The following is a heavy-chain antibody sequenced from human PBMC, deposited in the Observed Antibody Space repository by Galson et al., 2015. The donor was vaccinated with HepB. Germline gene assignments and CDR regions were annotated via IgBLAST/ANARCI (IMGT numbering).Heavy chain of an antibody. CDR2: IGTAGDT. CDR3: ARGRDLVFWSGYSDAFDI. J-gene: IGHJ3*02. V-gene: IGHV3-13*01. CDR1: GFTFSSYD. D-gene: IGHD3-3*01. Sequence: SLRLSCAASGFTFSSYDMHWVRQAIGKGLEWVSAIGTAGDTYYPGSVKGRFTISRENAKNSLYLQMNSLRAGDTAVYYCARGRDLVFWSGYSDAFDIWGQGTMVTVSS.